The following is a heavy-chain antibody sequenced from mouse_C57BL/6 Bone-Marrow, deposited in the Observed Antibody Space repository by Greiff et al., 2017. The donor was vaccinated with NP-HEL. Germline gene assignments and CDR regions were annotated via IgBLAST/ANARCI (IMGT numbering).Heavy chain of an antibody. CDR3: ARRRVHWNYFDY. D-gene: IGHD4-1*01. V-gene: IGHV1-64*01. Sequence: QVQLQQPGAELVKPGASVKLSYKASGYTFTSYWMHWVKQRPGQGLEWIGMIHPNSGSTNYNEKFKSKATLTVDKSSSTAYMQLSSLTSEDSAVYYCARRRVHWNYFDYWGQGTTLTVSS. CDR1: GYTFTSYW. J-gene: IGHJ2*01. CDR2: IHPNSGST.